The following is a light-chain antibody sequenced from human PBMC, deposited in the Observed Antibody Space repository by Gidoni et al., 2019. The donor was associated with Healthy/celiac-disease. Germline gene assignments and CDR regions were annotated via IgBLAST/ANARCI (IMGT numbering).Light chain of an antibody. J-gene: IGKJ4*01. CDR3: QQYSSTPLT. CDR1: QSVLYSSNNRNY. Sequence: DIVMTQSPDSLAVSLGARATINCKSSQSVLYSSNNRNYLAWYQQKPVQPPKLLIYWASTRESGVPDRFSGSGSGTDFTLTISSLQAEDVAVYYCQQYSSTPLTFGGGTKVEIK. CDR2: WAS. V-gene: IGKV4-1*01.